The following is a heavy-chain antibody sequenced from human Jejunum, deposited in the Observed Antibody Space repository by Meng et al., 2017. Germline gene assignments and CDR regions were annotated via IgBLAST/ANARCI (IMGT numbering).Heavy chain of an antibody. V-gene: IGHV3-20*04. Sequence: GESLKISCAASGFTFDHSDMSWVRQAPGKGLEWVSYIKWHGSGTDYADSVKGRFTISRDNTKNSLYLQMDSLRAEDTAVYYCVRATYNYGYWAYFQHWGPGTLVTVSS. CDR2: IKWHGSGT. CDR3: VRATYNYGYWAYFQH. D-gene: IGHD5-18*01. J-gene: IGHJ1*01. CDR1: GFTFDHSD.